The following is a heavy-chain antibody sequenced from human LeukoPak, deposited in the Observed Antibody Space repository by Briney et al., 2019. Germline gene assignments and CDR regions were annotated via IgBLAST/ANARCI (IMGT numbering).Heavy chain of an antibody. V-gene: IGHV4-31*03. CDR1: GGSISSGGYY. CDR2: IYYIGST. J-gene: IGHJ6*02. Sequence: SETLSLTCTVSGGSISSGGYYWSWIRQHPEKGLEWIGYIYYIGSTFYNPSLKSRVIISVDTSKNQFSLRLSSVTVADTAVYYCASSEATTTPPPYGMDVWGQGTTVTVSS. D-gene: IGHD5-12*01. CDR3: ASSEATTTPPPYGMDV.